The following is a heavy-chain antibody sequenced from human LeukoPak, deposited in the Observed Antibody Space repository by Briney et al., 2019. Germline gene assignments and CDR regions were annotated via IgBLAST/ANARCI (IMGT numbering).Heavy chain of an antibody. CDR2: ISSGSGTI. D-gene: IGHD3-9*01. J-gene: IGHJ4*02. CDR3: ARRTISEAGYFDY. Sequence: GGSLRLSCAASGFTFSTYEMNWVRQAPGKGLEWVSYISSGSGTIYYADSAKGRFTISRDNAKNSLYLQMNSLRAEDTAVYYCARRTISEAGYFDYWGQGILVTVSS. V-gene: IGHV3-48*03. CDR1: GFTFSTYE.